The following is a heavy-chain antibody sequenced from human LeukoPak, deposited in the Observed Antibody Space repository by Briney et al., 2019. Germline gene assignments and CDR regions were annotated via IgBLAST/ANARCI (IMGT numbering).Heavy chain of an antibody. J-gene: IGHJ4*02. CDR3: ARDSPGYLAYDS. Sequence: GGSLRLSCAASGFTFSKYAMHWVRQAPGKGPEWVANIKEDGSATYYVDSVKGRFTISRDNAKKSLYLQMNSPRAEDTAVYYCARDSPGYLAYDSWGQGTLVTVSS. V-gene: IGHV3-7*04. CDR1: GFTFSKYA. CDR2: IKEDGSAT. D-gene: IGHD1-1*01.